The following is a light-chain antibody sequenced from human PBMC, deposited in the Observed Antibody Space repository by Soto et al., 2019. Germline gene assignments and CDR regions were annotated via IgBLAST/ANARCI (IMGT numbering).Light chain of an antibody. Sequence: QSVLTQPPSVSGAPGQRVTISCTGSSSNIGAGYDVHWYQQLPGTAPKLLIYGNSNRPSGVPDRYSGSKSGTSASLAITGRQAEDEADYYCQSYDRSLSGSYVFGTGTKVTVL. J-gene: IGLJ1*01. CDR1: SSNIGAGYD. CDR3: QSYDRSLSGSYV. CDR2: GNS. V-gene: IGLV1-40*01.